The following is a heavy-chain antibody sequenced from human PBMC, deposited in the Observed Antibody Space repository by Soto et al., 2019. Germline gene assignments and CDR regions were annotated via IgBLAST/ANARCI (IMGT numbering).Heavy chain of an antibody. CDR2: ISYDGTNK. J-gene: IGHJ4*02. CDR3: AGGYGLTYFDY. D-gene: IGHD1-1*01. CDR1: GFTFSSYG. Sequence: QVQLVESGGGVVQPGRSLRLSCAASGFTFSSYGMHWVRQAPGKGLEWVAVISYDGTNKYYADSVKGRFTISRDNSKNTLYLQMNSLRAEDTAVYYCAGGYGLTYFDYWGQGTLVNVSS. V-gene: IGHV3-30*03.